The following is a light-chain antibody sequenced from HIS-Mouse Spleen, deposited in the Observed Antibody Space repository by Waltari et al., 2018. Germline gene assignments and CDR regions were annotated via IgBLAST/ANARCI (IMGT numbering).Light chain of an antibody. CDR1: SGSIASNY. CDR2: EDN. Sequence: NFMLTQPHSVSESPGKTVTISCTRSSGSIASNYLQWYQQRPGSAPTPVIYEDNQRPSGVPDRFSGSIDSSSNSASLTISGLKTEDEADYYCQSYDSSNLVFGGGTKLTVL. CDR3: QSYDSSNLV. J-gene: IGLJ3*02. V-gene: IGLV6-57*04.